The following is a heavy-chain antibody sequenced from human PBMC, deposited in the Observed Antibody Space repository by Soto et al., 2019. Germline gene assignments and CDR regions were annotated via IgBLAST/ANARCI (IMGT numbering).Heavy chain of an antibody. CDR2: ISSSSGYI. CDR1: GFTFSSYS. CDR3: ARDQPGYSYGYGLGY. V-gene: IGHV3-21*01. D-gene: IGHD5-18*01. Sequence: GESLKISCAASGFTFSSYSMNWVRQAPGKGLEWVSPISSSSGYIYYADSVKGRFTISRDNAKNSLYLQMNSLRAEDTAVYYCARDQPGYSYGYGLGYWGQGTLVTVSS. J-gene: IGHJ4*02.